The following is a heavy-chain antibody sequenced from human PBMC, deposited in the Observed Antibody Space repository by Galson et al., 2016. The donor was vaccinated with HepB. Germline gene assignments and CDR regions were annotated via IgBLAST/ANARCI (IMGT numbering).Heavy chain of an antibody. CDR3: ARAATALRSGWRTLAPRFYYNGMDV. J-gene: IGHJ2*01. CDR1: GDSVSNKNVA. V-gene: IGHV6-1*01. CDR2: TYSKSKWHY. Sequence: CAISGDSVSNKNVAWNWIRQSPSRGLEWLGGTYSKSKWHYDYADSVKSRITINPDTSKNQFSLQLSSVAPEDTAVYYCARAATALRSGWRTLAPRFYYNGMDVWGRGTLVTVSS. D-gene: IGHD6-19*01.